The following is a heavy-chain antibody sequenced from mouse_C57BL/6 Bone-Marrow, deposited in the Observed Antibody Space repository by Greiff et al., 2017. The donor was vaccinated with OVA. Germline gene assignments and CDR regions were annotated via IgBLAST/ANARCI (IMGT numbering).Heavy chain of an antibody. V-gene: IGHV5-4*01. D-gene: IGHD2-2*01. CDR3: AREVTTGFAY. J-gene: IGHJ3*01. CDR2: ISDGGSYT. Sequence: EVMLVESGGGLVKPGGSLKLSCAASGFTFSSYAMSWVRQTPEKRLEWVATISDGGSYTYYPDNVKGRFTISRDNAKNNLYLQMSHLKSEDAAMYCCAREVTTGFAYWGQGTLVTVSA. CDR1: GFTFSSYA.